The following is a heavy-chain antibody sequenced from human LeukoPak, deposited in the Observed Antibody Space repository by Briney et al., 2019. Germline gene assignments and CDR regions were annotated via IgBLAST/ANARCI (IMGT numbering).Heavy chain of an antibody. V-gene: IGHV3-9*03. J-gene: IGHJ3*02. D-gene: IGHD6-19*01. CDR1: GFTFEDYA. CDR3: AKASTRSFSSGYYGNAFDI. CDR2: ISWNSGSI. Sequence: GGSLRLSCVASGFTFEDYAMHWVRQAPGKGLEWVSGISWNSGSIGYADSVKGRFTISRDNAKNSLYLQMTSLRAEDMALYYCAKASTRSFSSGYYGNAFDIWGQGTMVTVSS.